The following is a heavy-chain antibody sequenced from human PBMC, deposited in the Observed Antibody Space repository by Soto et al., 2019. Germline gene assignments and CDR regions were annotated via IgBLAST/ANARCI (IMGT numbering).Heavy chain of an antibody. V-gene: IGHV1-69*01. CDR2: IIPIFGTA. CDR1: GGTFSSYA. CDR3: ARGGAHNPLDY. D-gene: IGHD1-20*01. J-gene: IGHJ4*02. Sequence: QVQLVQSGAEVQKPGCSVKVSCKASGGTFSSYAISWVRQAPGQGLEWMGGIIPIFGTADYAHKFQGRFTITEDETTSTAYMELSSLRSEDKAVYYCARGGAHNPLDYWGQGTLPTVSP.